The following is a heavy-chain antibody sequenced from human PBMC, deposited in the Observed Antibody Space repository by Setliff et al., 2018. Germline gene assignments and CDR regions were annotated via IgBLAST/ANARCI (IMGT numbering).Heavy chain of an antibody. Sequence: PGGSLRLSCVASEFSLSDFHMHWVRQAPGKGLEWVGRVRRNTNSYATAYSASLKGRFTISRDDGKNTAYLQMNSLQSEDTAVYYCARRGVGMGMDVRGKGTTVTVSS. CDR3: ARRGVGMGMDV. CDR1: EFSLSDFH. D-gene: IGHD2-2*01. V-gene: IGHV3-73*01. J-gene: IGHJ6*03. CDR2: VRRNTNSYAT.